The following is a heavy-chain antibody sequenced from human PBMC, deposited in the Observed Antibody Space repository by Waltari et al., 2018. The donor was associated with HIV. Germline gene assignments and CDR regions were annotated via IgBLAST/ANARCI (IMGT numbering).Heavy chain of an antibody. J-gene: IGHJ4*02. D-gene: IGHD3-22*01. Sequence: QLQLQESGPGLVKPSETLSLTCTVSGGSISSRSYYWGWIRQPPGKGLEWIGSVYYSGGTYCNPSLWSRVTISIDTSKNHFSLRLSSVTAADTAVYFCVRDNTSGYLFDYWGQGTLVTVSS. V-gene: IGHV4-39*02. CDR2: VYYSGGT. CDR1: GGSISSRSYY. CDR3: VRDNTSGYLFDY.